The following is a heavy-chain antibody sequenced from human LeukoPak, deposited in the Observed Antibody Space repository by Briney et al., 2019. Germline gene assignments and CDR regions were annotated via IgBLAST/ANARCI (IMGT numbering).Heavy chain of an antibody. V-gene: IGHV3-30-3*01. D-gene: IGHD6-13*01. CDR2: ISYDGSTK. J-gene: IGHJ4*02. CDR3: ARDWWGYSSSWGLFDY. Sequence: GGSLRLSCATSGFTFNSFSMHWVRQAPGKGLEWVAIISYDGSTKSYADSVKGRFTISGDNSRNTVYLQMNSLKTEDTAVYYCARDWWGYSSSWGLFDYWGQGTLVTVSS. CDR1: GFTFNSFS.